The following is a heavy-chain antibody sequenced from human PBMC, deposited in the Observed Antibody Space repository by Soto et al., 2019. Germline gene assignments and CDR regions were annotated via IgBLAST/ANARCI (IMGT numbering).Heavy chain of an antibody. CDR3: ARAPRPAAIAVLDH. CDR2: VNPSNGDA. V-gene: IGHV1-8*01. CDR1: GYSFTSYN. D-gene: IGHD2-2*01. J-gene: IGHJ4*02. Sequence: QVQLEQSGTEVKEPGASVKDSCKASGYSFTSYNINRVRQTTGQGLEWMGWVNPSNGDAGLAQRFQGRVTMSSDTSITTAFVEVSSLAPEDAAIYFCARAPRPAAIAVLDHWGQGTLVSVSS.